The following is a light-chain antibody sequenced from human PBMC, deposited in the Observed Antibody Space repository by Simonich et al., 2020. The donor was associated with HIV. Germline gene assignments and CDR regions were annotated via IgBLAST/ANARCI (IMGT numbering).Light chain of an antibody. J-gene: IGLJ3*02. CDR2: DVS. Sequence: QSALTHPSPVSGSPGQSTTFSCTGTSSDVGGYNYVSWYQQHPGKAPNLMIFDVSKRPSGISNRFSGSKSGNTATLTISGLQAEDEADYYCSSYRSSGTLVFGGRTKLTVL. CDR1: SSDVGGYNY. CDR3: SSYRSSGTLV. V-gene: IGLV2-14*01.